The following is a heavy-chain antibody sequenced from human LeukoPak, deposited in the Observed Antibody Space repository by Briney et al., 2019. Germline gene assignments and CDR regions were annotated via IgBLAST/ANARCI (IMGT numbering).Heavy chain of an antibody. CDR1: GFTFSSYS. Sequence: GGSLRLSCAASGFTFSSYSMNWVRQAPGKGLEWVSSISSSSSYIYYADSVKGRFTISRDNSKNTLYLQMNSLRAEDTAVYYCAKGSLYGNNWFDPWGQGTLVTVSS. CDR2: ISSSSSYI. J-gene: IGHJ5*02. CDR3: AKGSLYGNNWFDP. V-gene: IGHV3-21*01. D-gene: IGHD3-16*02.